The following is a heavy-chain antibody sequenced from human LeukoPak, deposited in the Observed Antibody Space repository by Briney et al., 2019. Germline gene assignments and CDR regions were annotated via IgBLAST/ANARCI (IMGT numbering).Heavy chain of an antibody. V-gene: IGHV4-38-2*01. CDR2: IFHSGIT. J-gene: IGHJ2*01. D-gene: IGHD3-3*02. Sequence: SETLSLTCAVSGYSISSGHYWGWIRQPPGKGLEWIGSIFHSGITYYNPSLQSRVTISVDTSNNHVSLRLTSVTAADTAVYFCARHFIRRYFDLWGRGTLVTVSS. CDR1: GYSISSGHY. CDR3: ARHFIRRYFDL.